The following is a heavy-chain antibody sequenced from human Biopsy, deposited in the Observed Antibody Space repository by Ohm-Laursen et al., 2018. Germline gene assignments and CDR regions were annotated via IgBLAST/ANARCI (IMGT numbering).Heavy chain of an antibody. D-gene: IGHD4-23*01. CDR3: ARGSNDFGGLYFPR. J-gene: IGHJ4*02. CDR2: ISYTGYT. V-gene: IGHV4-61*03. Sequence: SDTLSLTCTVSGGSIGGSGHYWSWIRQPPGKGLEWIGHISYTGYTSYNASLKSRVTISVDTSRNHFSLRLSSLTAADTAVYYCARGSNDFGGLYFPRWGQGTLLTVSS. CDR1: GGSIGGSGHY.